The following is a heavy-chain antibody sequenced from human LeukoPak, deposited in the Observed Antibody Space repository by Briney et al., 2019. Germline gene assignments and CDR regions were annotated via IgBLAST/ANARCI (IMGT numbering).Heavy chain of an antibody. Sequence: GGSLRLSCAASGFTFSSYTMSWFRQAPGKGLEWVSGVSGSGGNIHYADSVRGRFTISRDNSKNTLYLQMNSLRAEDTAVYYCAASPPNFVVVPATKGPLGYWGQGALVTVSS. J-gene: IGHJ4*02. CDR3: AASPPNFVVVPATKGPLGY. CDR1: GFTFSSYT. CDR2: VSGSGGNI. D-gene: IGHD2-2*01. V-gene: IGHV3-23*01.